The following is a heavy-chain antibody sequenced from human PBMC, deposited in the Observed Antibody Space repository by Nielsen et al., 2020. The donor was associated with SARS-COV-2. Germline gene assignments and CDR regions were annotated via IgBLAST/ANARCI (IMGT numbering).Heavy chain of an antibody. J-gene: IGHJ4*02. CDR1: GFTFSSYS. D-gene: IGHD2-21*01. Sequence: GESLKISCAASGFTFSSYSMNWVRQAPGKGLEWVSSISSSSSYIYYVDSVKDRFTISRDNSKNSLYLQMNSLRTEDTALYYCAKARDWQTLDYWGQGTLVTVSS. V-gene: IGHV3-21*04. CDR3: AKARDWQTLDY. CDR2: ISSSSSYI.